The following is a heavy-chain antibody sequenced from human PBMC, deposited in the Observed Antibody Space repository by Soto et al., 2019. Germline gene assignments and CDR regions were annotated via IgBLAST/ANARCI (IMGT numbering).Heavy chain of an antibody. J-gene: IGHJ4*02. CDR3: AKAGPPSFIRDFDC. CDR1: GFTFSSYA. Sequence: EVQLLESGGGLVQPGGSLRLSCAASGFTFSSYAMIWVRQAPGKGLEWVSAIGGSGDSTYHADSVKGRFTISRDNSKNTLYLQMNTLRAEDTAVYYCAKAGPPSFIRDFDCWGQGTLVTVSS. V-gene: IGHV3-23*01. D-gene: IGHD2-15*01. CDR2: IGGSGDST.